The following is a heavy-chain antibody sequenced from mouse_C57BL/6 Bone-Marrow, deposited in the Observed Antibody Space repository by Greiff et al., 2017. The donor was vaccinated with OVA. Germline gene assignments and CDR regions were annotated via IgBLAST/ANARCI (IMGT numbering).Heavy chain of an antibody. D-gene: IGHD1-1*01. CDR1: GYTFTSYW. V-gene: IGHV1-55*01. J-gene: IGHJ2*01. Sequence: QVQLQQSGAELVKPGASVKMSCKASGYTFTSYWITWVKQRPGQGLEWIGDIYPGSGSTNYNEKFKSKATLTVDTSSSTAYMQLSSLTSEDSAVYYCASYYYGSSYGYWGQGTTLTVSS. CDR3: ASYYYGSSYGY. CDR2: IYPGSGST.